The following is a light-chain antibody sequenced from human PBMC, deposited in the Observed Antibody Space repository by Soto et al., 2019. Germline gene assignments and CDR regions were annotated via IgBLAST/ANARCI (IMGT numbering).Light chain of an antibody. CDR1: KLGDKH. CDR3: QAWDSGVV. V-gene: IGLV3-1*01. CDR2: ENN. J-gene: IGLJ2*01. Sequence: SYELTQPPSVSVSPGQTASITCSGDKLGDKHVCWYQRRPGQAPVLVIYENNKRPSGIPERFSGSNSENTATLTVSGTQPMDEADYYCQAWDSGVVFGGGTKVTVL.